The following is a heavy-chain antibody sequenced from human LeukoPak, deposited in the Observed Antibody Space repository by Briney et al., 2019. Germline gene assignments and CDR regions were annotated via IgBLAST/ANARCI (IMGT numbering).Heavy chain of an antibody. CDR2: IKQDGSEK. J-gene: IGHJ4*02. D-gene: IGHD5-12*01. V-gene: IGHV3-7*01. CDR3: ARDLRGSY. Sequence: PGGSLRLSCAASGFTFSSYWKSWVRKAPGKGLEWVANIKQDGSEKYYVDSVKGRFTISRDNAKNSLYLQMNSLRAEDTAVYYCARDLRGSYWGQGTLVTVSS. CDR1: GFTFSSYW.